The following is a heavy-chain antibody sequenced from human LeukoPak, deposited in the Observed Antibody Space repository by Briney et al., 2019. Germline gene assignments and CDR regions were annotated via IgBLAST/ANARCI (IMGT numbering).Heavy chain of an antibody. CDR3: ARGFTSGFDY. CDR2: ISSSSSYI. J-gene: IGHJ4*02. CDR1: GLTFSSYS. V-gene: IGHV3-21*01. Sequence: GGSLRLSCAASGLTFSSYSMNWVRQAPGKGLEWVSSISSSSSYIYYADSVKGRFTISRDNAKNSLYLQMNSLRAEDTAVYYCARGFTSGFDYWGQGTLVTVSS. D-gene: IGHD7-27*01.